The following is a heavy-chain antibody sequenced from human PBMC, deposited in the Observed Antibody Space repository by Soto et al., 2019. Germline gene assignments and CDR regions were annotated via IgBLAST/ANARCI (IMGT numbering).Heavy chain of an antibody. CDR2: ISFDGTNK. D-gene: IGHD6-19*01. V-gene: IGHV3-30-3*01. Sequence: QVQLVESGGGVVQPGRSLRLSCAASGFTFSSCAMHWVRQAPGKGLEWVAVISFDGTNKYYADSVKGRFTISRANSNNTLYLQMNTLSPDDTAVYYCATGGGSRWLATPLDYWGQGTLVTVSS. CDR3: ATGGGSRWLATPLDY. CDR1: GFTFSSCA. J-gene: IGHJ4*02.